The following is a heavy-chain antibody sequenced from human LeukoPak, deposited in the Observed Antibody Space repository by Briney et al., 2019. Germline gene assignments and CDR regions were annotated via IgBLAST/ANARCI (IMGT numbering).Heavy chain of an antibody. CDR1: GFTFSSYA. V-gene: IGHV3-30*04. J-gene: IGHJ4*02. CDR3: ARDDRSLRVYYFDS. Sequence: GGSLRLSCAAFGFTFSSYAMHWVRQAPGKGLEWVAMISYEGTVKYNAESVKGRFTISRDNSKNTLFLQMDSLRGDDTALYYCARDDRSLRVYYFDSWGQGTLVTVSS. D-gene: IGHD4-17*01. CDR2: ISYEGTVK.